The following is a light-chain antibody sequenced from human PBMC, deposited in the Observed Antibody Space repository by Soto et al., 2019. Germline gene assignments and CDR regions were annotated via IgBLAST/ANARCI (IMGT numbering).Light chain of an antibody. V-gene: IGKV1-5*01. CDR1: QSISSW. J-gene: IGKJ1*01. CDR2: DAS. Sequence: DIQMTQSPSTLSASVGDIVTITCRATQSISSWLAWYQQKPGKAPKVLIFDASSLENGVPSGFSGSGSGTELDLTICRLQPDDVATYYCQQYNSYWRKFGEGKKVEI. CDR3: QQYNSYWRK.